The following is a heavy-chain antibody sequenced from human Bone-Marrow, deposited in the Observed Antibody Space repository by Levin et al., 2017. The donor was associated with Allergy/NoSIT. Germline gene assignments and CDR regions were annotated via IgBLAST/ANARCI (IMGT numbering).Heavy chain of an antibody. CDR1: GYTFTNYD. D-gene: IGHD6-19*01. Sequence: ASVKVSCKASGYTFTNYDINWVRQATGQGLEWMGWMNPNSGDTGYVHDFQGRVTMTRDTSISTAYMELASLRSEDTAVYFCTRGPLGTGSYFDYWGQGTLVTVSS. CDR2: MNPNSGDT. J-gene: IGHJ4*02. CDR3: TRGPLGTGSYFDY. V-gene: IGHV1-8*01.